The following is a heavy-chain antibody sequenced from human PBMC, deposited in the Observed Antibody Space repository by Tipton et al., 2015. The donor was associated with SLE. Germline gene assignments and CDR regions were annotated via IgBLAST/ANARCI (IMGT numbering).Heavy chain of an antibody. V-gene: IGHV1-18*01. CDR1: GFTFSTYG. CDR3: ARDGNYPTMPAFDI. CDR2: VSEYNGNT. D-gene: IGHD3-3*01. J-gene: IGHJ3*02. Sequence: QSGAEVKKPGASVKVSCKASGFTFSTYGISWVRQAPGQGLEWMGWVSEYNGNTNYEQRFHGRVTMTADTSTSTVYMELRNLRSDDTAVYYCARDGNYPTMPAFDIWGQGTMVTVSS.